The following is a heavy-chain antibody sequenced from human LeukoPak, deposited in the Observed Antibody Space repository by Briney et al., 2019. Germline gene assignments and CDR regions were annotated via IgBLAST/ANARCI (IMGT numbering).Heavy chain of an antibody. CDR1: GFTFSSYG. V-gene: IGHV3-30*03. D-gene: IGHD4-17*01. J-gene: IGHJ4*02. CDR3: ARDGYGDLLIAVVTI. CDR2: ISYDGSNK. Sequence: PGGSLRLSCAASGFTFSSYGMHWVRQAPGKGLEWVAVISYDGSNKYYADSVKGRFTISRDNSKNTLYLQMNSLRAEDTAVYYCARDGYGDLLIAVVTIWGQGTLVTVSS.